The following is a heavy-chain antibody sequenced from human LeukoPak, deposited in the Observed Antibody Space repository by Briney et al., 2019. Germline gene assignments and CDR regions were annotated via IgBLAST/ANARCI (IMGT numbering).Heavy chain of an antibody. CDR3: ARSLMVRGVPDNWFDP. J-gene: IGHJ5*02. Sequence: GASVKVSCKASGYAFTSYTIHWVRQAPGQRLEWMGWINAGNGNRKYSQEFQDRVTITRGTSASTAYMELSSLRSDDTAVYYCARSLMVRGVPDNWFDPWGQGTLVTVSS. CDR2: INAGNGNR. D-gene: IGHD3-10*01. V-gene: IGHV1-3*01. CDR1: GYAFTSYT.